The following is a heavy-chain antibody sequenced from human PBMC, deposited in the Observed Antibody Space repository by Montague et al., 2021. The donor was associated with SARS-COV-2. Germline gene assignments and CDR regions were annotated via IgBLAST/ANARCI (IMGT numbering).Heavy chain of an antibody. D-gene: IGHD6-19*01. V-gene: IGHV3-23*03. Sequence: SLRLSCAASGLTFNNYAFSWVRQAPGKGLKWVSIIYRGGSITYYADALKGRYTISRDDFKNTVYLQMNSLRADDTAVYYCATRYNSGWHDALDIWGQGTMVTASS. CDR1: GLTFNNYA. CDR3: ATRYNSGWHDALDI. J-gene: IGHJ3*02. CDR2: IYRGGSIT.